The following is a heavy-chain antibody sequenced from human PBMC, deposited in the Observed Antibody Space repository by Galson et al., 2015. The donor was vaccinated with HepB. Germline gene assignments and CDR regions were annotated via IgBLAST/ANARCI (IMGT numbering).Heavy chain of an antibody. J-gene: IGHJ4*02. Sequence: SLRLSCAASGFTFSSYDMSWVRQAPGKGLEWVSTISGSGGTTYYADSVKCRFTISRDNSKNTLYVQMNSLRGEDTAVYYCAKEAQPIYDISGYYYFDYWGQGTLVTVSS. D-gene: IGHD3-22*01. CDR2: ISGSGGTT. V-gene: IGHV3-23*01. CDR1: GFTFSSYD. CDR3: AKEAQPIYDISGYYYFDY.